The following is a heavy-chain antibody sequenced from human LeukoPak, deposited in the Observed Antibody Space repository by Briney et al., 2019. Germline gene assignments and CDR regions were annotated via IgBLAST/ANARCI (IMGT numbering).Heavy chain of an antibody. CDR3: AKGDDYYGSGANWFDP. Sequence: GGSLRLSCAAPGFTFSSYGMHWVRQAPGKGLEWVAFIRYDGSNKYYADSVKGRFTISRDNSKNTLYLQMNSLRAEDTAVYYCAKGDDYYGSGANWFDPWGQGTLVTVSS. D-gene: IGHD3-10*01. J-gene: IGHJ5*02. CDR2: IRYDGSNK. V-gene: IGHV3-30*02. CDR1: GFTFSSYG.